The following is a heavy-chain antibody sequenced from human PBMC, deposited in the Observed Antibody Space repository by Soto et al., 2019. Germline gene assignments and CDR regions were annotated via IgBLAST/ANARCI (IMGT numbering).Heavy chain of an antibody. D-gene: IGHD1-1*01. V-gene: IGHV1-8*01. CDR2: MNPNTGNS. CDR3: ARRAETNGWNGFGADKYYFDF. J-gene: IGHJ4*02. Sequence: ASVKVSCKASGYTFTSYDIYWVRQATGQGLEWMGWMNPNTGNSGYAQKFQGRVTMTSDTSISTAYMELSSLRSEDTGVYYCARRAETNGWNGFGADKYYFDFWGQGTLVTVSS. CDR1: GYTFTSYD.